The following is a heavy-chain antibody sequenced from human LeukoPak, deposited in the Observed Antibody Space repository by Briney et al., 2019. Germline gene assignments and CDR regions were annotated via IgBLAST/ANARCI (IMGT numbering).Heavy chain of an antibody. CDR1: GGSISSGGYY. D-gene: IGHD2-21*01. V-gene: IGHV4-31*03. CDR3: ARPDSYHGYALDV. Sequence: SETLSLTCTVSGGSISSGGYYWSWIRQHPGKGLEWIGYIYYSGSTYYNPSLKSRVTISVDTSKNQFSLKLSSVTAADTAVYYCARPDSYHGYALDVWGQGTTVTVS. J-gene: IGHJ6*02. CDR2: IYYSGST.